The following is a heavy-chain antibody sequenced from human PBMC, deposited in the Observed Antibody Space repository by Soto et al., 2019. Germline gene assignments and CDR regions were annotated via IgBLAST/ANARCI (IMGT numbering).Heavy chain of an antibody. V-gene: IGHV3-23*01. D-gene: IGHD2-2*01. CDR1: GFTFSTYA. CDR2: IGGSAESA. J-gene: IGHJ4*02. CDR3: AVHCSTSRCSY. Sequence: EVQLSESGGGLVQPGGSLRVSCAASGFTFSTYAMSWVRQAPGKGLEWVSAIGGSAESAYYGDSVKGRFTISRDNSKNPVYLQMTSLRAEDTAVYYCAVHCSTSRCSYWGQGTLVTVSS.